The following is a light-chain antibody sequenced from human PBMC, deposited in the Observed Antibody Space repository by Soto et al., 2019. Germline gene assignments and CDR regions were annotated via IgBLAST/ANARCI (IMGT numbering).Light chain of an antibody. CDR3: QPWDSSRYV. Sequence: SYELTQPPSVSVSPGQTASITCSGDNLSNTYVSWYQQKPGQSPVVVIYQDRRRPSGIPERFSGSNSGNTATLTISGTQAMDEADYYCQPWDSSRYVFGTGTKLTVL. CDR1: NLSNTY. CDR2: QDR. V-gene: IGLV3-1*01. J-gene: IGLJ1*01.